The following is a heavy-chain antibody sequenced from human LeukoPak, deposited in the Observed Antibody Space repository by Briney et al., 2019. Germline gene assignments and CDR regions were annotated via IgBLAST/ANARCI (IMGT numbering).Heavy chain of an antibody. CDR3: ARGGSVITLYY. CDR1: GFTFSSYS. D-gene: IGHD3-22*01. J-gene: IGHJ4*02. CDR2: ISSSSSYI. V-gene: IGHV3-21*01. Sequence: GGSLRLSCAASGFTFSSYSMNWVRQAPGKGLEWVSSISSSSSYIYYADSVKGRFTISRDNAKNSLYLQMNSLRAEDTAAYYRARGGSVITLYYWGQGTLVTVSS.